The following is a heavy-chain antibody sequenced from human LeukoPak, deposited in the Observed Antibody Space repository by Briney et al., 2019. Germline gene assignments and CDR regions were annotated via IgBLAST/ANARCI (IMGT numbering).Heavy chain of an antibody. CDR1: GASINSYW. J-gene: IGHJ6*03. CDR3: ARLLAACPYMDV. D-gene: IGHD6-6*01. CDR2: IHHSGGT. Sequence: SETLSLTCSVSGASINSYWWSWIRQPPGRGLEWIAYIHHSGGTNYNPSLKSRVTISVDTSKNQFSLKLSSVTAADTAVYYCARLLAACPYMDVWGKGTTVTVSS. V-gene: IGHV4-59*08.